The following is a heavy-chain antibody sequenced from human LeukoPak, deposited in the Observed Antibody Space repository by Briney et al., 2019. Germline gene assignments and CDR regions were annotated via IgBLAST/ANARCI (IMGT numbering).Heavy chain of an antibody. CDR1: GYTFTSYD. D-gene: IGHD3-22*01. V-gene: IGHV1-8*01. J-gene: IGHJ4*02. CDR2: MNPNSGNT. Sequence: GASVKVSCKASGYTFTSYDINWVRQATGQGFEWMGWMNPNSGNTGYAQKFQGRVTMTRNTSISTAYMELSSLRSEDTAVYYCARGVDYYDSSGYLNWGQGTLVTVSS. CDR3: ARGVDYYDSSGYLN.